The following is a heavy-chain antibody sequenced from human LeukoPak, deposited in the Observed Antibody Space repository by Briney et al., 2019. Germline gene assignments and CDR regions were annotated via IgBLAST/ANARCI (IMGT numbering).Heavy chain of an antibody. CDR1: GGSFSGYY. D-gene: IGHD2-2*01. Sequence: SETLSLTCAVYGGSFSGYYWSWIRQPPGKGLEWIGEINHSGSTNYNPSLKSRVTISVDTSKNQFSLKLSSVTAADTAVYYCARGGDIVVVPTAEFDPWGQGTLVTVSS. CDR2: INHSGST. V-gene: IGHV4-34*01. J-gene: IGHJ5*02. CDR3: ARGGDIVVVPTAEFDP.